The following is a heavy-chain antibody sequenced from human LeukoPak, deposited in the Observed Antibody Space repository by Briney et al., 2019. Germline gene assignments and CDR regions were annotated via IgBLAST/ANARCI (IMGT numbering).Heavy chain of an antibody. CDR2: IRHDGSYQ. CDR1: RFTFSSYG. V-gene: IGHV3-30*02. J-gene: IGHJ4*02. D-gene: IGHD3-22*01. CDR3: AKNRDSSDYPRDFDY. Sequence: PGGSLRLSXAASRFTFSSYGMHWVRQTPGKGLEWVAFIRHDGSYQQYADSVKGRFTVSRDNSKDTVYLQMNRLRTEDTAVYYCAKNRDSSDYPRDFDYWGQGTLVTVSS.